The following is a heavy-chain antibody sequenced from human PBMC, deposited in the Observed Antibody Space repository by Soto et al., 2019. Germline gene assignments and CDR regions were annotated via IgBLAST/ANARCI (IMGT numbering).Heavy chain of an antibody. J-gene: IGHJ4*02. Sequence: GGSLRLSCAASGVTFSSYAMHWVRQAPGKGLEWVAVISYDGSNKYYADSVKGRFTISRDNSKNTLYLQMNSLRAEDTAVYYCARPPDYDSSGYQFDYCGQGTLVTVSS. CDR1: GVTFSSYA. CDR3: ARPPDYDSSGYQFDY. V-gene: IGHV3-30-3*01. CDR2: ISYDGSNK. D-gene: IGHD3-22*01.